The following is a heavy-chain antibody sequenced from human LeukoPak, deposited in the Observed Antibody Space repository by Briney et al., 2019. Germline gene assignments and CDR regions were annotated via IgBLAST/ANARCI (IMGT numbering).Heavy chain of an antibody. CDR3: ARTIIAAAGYYFDY. V-gene: IGHV3-20*04. CDR2: INWNGGST. J-gene: IGHJ4*02. D-gene: IGHD6-13*01. Sequence: GGSLRLSCAASGFTFDDYGMSWVRQAPGKGLEWVSGINWNGGSTGYADSVKGRFTISRDNAENSLYLQMNSLRAEDTALYYCARTIIAAAGYYFDYWGQGTLVTVSS. CDR1: GFTFDDYG.